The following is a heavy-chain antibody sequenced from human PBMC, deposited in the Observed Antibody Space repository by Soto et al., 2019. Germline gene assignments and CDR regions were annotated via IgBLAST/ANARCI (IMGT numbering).Heavy chain of an antibody. CDR2: ISGSGGST. J-gene: IGHJ4*02. D-gene: IGHD3-10*01. CDR1: GFTFSSYA. CDR3: ATDDGHSSWLGEY. V-gene: IGHV3-23*01. Sequence: EVQLLESGGGLVQPGGSLRLSCAASGFTFSSYAMSWVRQAPGKGLEWVSAISGSGGSTYYADSVKGRVTITRDNSENTRYLEMNSVRAEDMAVYWCATDDGHSSWLGEYWGQRTLVTVSS.